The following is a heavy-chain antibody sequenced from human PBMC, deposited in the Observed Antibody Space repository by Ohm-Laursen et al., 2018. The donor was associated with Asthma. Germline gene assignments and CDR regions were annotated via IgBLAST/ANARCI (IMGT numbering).Heavy chain of an antibody. V-gene: IGHV3-30*01. Sequence: DSVKGRFTISRDNSKNTLYLQMNSLRSEDTAVYYCARSHYDSSVVFDYWGQGTLVTVSS. D-gene: IGHD3-22*01. CDR3: ARSHYDSSVVFDY. J-gene: IGHJ4*02.